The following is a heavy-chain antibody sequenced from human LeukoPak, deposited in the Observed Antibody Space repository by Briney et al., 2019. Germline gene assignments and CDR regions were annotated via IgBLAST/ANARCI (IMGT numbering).Heavy chain of an antibody. J-gene: IGHJ4*02. CDR2: INAGNGNT. CDR1: GYIFTTYA. CDR3: ARDPIGSRWPYYFDF. Sequence: AASVKVSCKASGYIFTTYAMHWVRQAPGQRLEWMGWINAGNGNTKYSQKFQARVTITRDTSASTAYMELSSLRSEDTAVYYCARDPIGSRWPYYFDFWDQGTLVTVSS. D-gene: IGHD6-13*01. V-gene: IGHV1-3*01.